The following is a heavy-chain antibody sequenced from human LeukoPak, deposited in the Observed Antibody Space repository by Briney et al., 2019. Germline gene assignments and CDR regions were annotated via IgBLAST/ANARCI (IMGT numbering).Heavy chain of an antibody. V-gene: IGHV1-2*02. CDR2: INPNSGGT. J-gene: IGHJ3*02. Sequence: ASVKVSCKASGYTFTCYYMHWVRQAPGQGLEWMGWINPNSGGTNYAQKFQGRVTMTRDTSISTAYMELSRLRSDDTAVYYCAREGRYFRGGFDIWGQGTMVTVSS. CDR1: GYTFTCYY. D-gene: IGHD2-15*01. CDR3: AREGRYFRGGFDI.